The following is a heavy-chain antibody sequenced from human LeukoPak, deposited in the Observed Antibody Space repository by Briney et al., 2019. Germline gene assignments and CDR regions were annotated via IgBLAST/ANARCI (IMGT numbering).Heavy chain of an antibody. CDR1: GYTFTGYY. Sequence: ASVKVSCKASGYTFTGYYVHWVRQAPGQGLEWMGWISAYNGNTNYAQKFQGRVSMTRDTSISTAYMELSRLRSDDTAVFYCAREEVIAAAGPTLDYWGQGALVTVSS. V-gene: IGHV1-2*02. D-gene: IGHD6-13*01. J-gene: IGHJ4*02. CDR3: AREEVIAAAGPTLDY. CDR2: ISAYNGNT.